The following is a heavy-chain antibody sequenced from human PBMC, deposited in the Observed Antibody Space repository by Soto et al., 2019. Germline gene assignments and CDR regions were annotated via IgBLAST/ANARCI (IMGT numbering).Heavy chain of an antibody. V-gene: IGHV1-18*01. CDR1: GLTFTSSS. CDR2: ISAYNGNT. CDR3: ASQLANENWFDP. D-gene: IGHD6-13*01. Sequence: GASVEPRSEARGLTFTSSSLWWARQAPGQGLEWMGWISAYNGNTNYAQKLQGRVTMTTDTSTSTAYMELRSLRSDDTAVYYCASQLANENWFDPWGQGTLVTVSS. J-gene: IGHJ5*02.